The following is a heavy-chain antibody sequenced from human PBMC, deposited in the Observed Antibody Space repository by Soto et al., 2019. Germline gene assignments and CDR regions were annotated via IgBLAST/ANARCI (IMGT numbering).Heavy chain of an antibody. D-gene: IGHD6-13*01. J-gene: IGHJ5*02. CDR3: ARHAYSSSWFDP. Sequence: SVKVSCKASGGTFSSYAISWVRQAPGQGLEWMGGIIPIFGTANYAQKFQGRVTITADKSTSTAYMELSSLRSEDTAVYYCARHAYSSSWFDPWGQGTLVTVSS. V-gene: IGHV1-69*06. CDR1: GGTFSSYA. CDR2: IIPIFGTA.